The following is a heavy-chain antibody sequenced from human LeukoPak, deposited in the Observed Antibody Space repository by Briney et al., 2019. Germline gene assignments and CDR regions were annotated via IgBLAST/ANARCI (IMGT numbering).Heavy chain of an antibody. J-gene: IGHJ5*02. CDR3: ARGPRFTASWFDP. CDR2: MNPNSGNT. V-gene: IGHV1-8*01. CDR1: GYTFTSYD. Sequence: GASVKVSCKASGYTFTSYDINWVRQATGQGLEWMGWMNPNSGNTGYAQKFQGRVTMTRNTSISTAYMELSRLRSEDTAVYYCARGPRFTASWFDPWGQGTLVTVSS. D-gene: IGHD6-25*01.